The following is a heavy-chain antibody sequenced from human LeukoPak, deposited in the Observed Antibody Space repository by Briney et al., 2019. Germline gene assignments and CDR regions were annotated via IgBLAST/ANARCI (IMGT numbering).Heavy chain of an antibody. J-gene: IGHJ4*02. CDR3: ARGDSGYDFAPFDY. D-gene: IGHD5-12*01. CDR1: GYTFTRYG. V-gene: IGHV1-18*01. Sequence: AAVKVSCKASGYTFTRYGIIWVRQAPGQGLEWMGWISANNGNRNYAQKLQGRVTMTTETSTSTAYMELRSLRSDDTAVYYCARGDSGYDFAPFDYWGQGTLVTVSS. CDR2: ISANNGNR.